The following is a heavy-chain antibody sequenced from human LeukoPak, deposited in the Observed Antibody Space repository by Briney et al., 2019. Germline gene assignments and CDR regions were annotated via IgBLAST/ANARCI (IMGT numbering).Heavy chain of an antibody. CDR2: IYSAGST. J-gene: IGHJ2*01. CDR1: GFTVSSDC. V-gene: IGHV3-53*01. Sequence: PGGSLRLSCAASGFTVSSDCMTWVRQAPGKGLEWISVIYSAGSTYYADSVEGRFTISRDSSKNTLFLQMNDLRAEDTAVYYCARVGDHFHWYLDLWGRGTLVTVSS. D-gene: IGHD3-3*02. CDR3: ARVGDHFHWYLDL.